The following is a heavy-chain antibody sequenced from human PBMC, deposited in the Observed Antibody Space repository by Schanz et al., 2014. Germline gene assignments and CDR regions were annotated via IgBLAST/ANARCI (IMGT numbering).Heavy chain of an antibody. V-gene: IGHV3-11*05. D-gene: IGHD6-19*01. Sequence: VQLVESGGGLVKPGGSLRLSCAASGFVFGDYYMTWIRQAPGKGLEWLSYISDSGTYTNYADSVKGRFTISRDNAKSSLYLQMNSLRVEDTAVYYCAASSGWHPSTDYWGQGTLVTDSS. CDR1: GFVFGDYY. J-gene: IGHJ4*02. CDR3: AASSGWHPSTDY. CDR2: ISDSGTYT.